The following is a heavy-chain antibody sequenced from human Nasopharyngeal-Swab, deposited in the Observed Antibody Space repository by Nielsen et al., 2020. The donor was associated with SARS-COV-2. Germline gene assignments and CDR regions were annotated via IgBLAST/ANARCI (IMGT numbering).Heavy chain of an antibody. CDR2: IKQDGSEK. Sequence: GESLKISCAASGFNFSSYWMSWVRQAPGKGLEWVANIKQDGSEKYYVDSVKGRFTISRDNAKNSLYLQMNSLRAEDTAVYYCARASGSSWDFDYWGKGPLVTVSS. CDR3: ARASGSSWDFDY. V-gene: IGHV3-7*03. CDR1: GFNFSSYW. J-gene: IGHJ4*02. D-gene: IGHD6-13*01.